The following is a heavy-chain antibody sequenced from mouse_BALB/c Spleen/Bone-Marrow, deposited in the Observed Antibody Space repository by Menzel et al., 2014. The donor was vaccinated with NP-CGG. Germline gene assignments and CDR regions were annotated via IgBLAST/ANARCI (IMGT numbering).Heavy chain of an antibody. Sequence: DLVKPGASVKLSCKASGYTFTSYWINWIKQGPGQGLEWIGRIAPGSGSTYYNEMFKGKATLTVDTSSSTAYILLSSLSSDDSAVDVCAREDMGYGNYDWFAYWGQGTLVTVSA. J-gene: IGHJ3*01. CDR1: GYTFTSYW. D-gene: IGHD2-1*01. CDR2: IAPGSGST. CDR3: AREDMGYGNYDWFAY. V-gene: IGHV1S41*01.